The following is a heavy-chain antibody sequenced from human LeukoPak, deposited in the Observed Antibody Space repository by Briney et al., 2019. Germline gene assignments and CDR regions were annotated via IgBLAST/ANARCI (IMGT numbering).Heavy chain of an antibody. Sequence: GGSPRLSCAASGFTFSSYWMSWVRQAPGKGLEWVANIKQDGSEKYYVDSVKGRFTISRDNAKNSLYLQMNSLRAEDTAVYYCARVPDGSGTQTYYFDYWGQGTLVTVSS. J-gene: IGHJ4*02. V-gene: IGHV3-7*01. D-gene: IGHD3-10*01. CDR3: ARVPDGSGTQTYYFDY. CDR1: GFTFSSYW. CDR2: IKQDGSEK.